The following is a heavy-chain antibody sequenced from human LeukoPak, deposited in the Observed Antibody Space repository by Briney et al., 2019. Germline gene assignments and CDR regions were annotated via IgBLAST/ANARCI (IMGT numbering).Heavy chain of an antibody. CDR1: GGSFSGYY. V-gene: IGHV4-34*01. J-gene: IGHJ4*02. Sequence: SETLSLTCAVYGGSFSGYYWSWIRQPPGKGREWFGEINHSGSTRYTPPLKSRVTISVDTSKYQFSLKLSSVTGADSAVYYCARVYKYYDFWSGYSPSLFFDYWGQGTLATVSS. D-gene: IGHD3-3*01. CDR3: ARVYKYYDFWSGYSPSLFFDY. CDR2: INHSGST.